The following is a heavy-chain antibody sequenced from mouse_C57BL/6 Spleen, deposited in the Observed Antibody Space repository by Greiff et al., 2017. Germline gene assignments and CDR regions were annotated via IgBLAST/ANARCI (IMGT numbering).Heavy chain of an antibody. D-gene: IGHD1-1*01. V-gene: IGHV3-6*01. CDR3: ARGVYYGSAFAY. J-gene: IGHJ3*01. Sequence: EVQLVESGPGLVKPSQSLSLTCSVTGYSITSGYSWNWIRPFPGNKLEWIGYISYDGSNNYNPTLKNRISITRDTSKNQFFLKLNSVTTEDTATYYCARGVYYGSAFAYWGQGTLVTVSA. CDR2: ISYDGSN. CDR1: GYSITSGYS.